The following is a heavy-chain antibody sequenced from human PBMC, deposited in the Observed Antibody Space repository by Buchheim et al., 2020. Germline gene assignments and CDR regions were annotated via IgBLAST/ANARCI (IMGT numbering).Heavy chain of an antibody. J-gene: IGHJ5*02. V-gene: IGHV4-34*01. D-gene: IGHD6-13*01. Sequence: QVQLQQWGAGLLKPSETLSLTCAVYGGSFSGYYWSWIRQPPGKGLEWIGEINHSGSTNYNPSLKSRFTISVDTSKNQFSLKLSSVTAADTAVYYCARGVRYSSSWFSGYNWFDPWGQGTL. CDR3: ARGVRYSSSWFSGYNWFDP. CDR1: GGSFSGYY. CDR2: INHSGST.